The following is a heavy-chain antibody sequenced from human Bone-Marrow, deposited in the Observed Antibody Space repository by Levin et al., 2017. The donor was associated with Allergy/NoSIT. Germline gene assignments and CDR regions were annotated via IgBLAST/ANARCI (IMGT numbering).Heavy chain of an antibody. CDR2: VFYTGKT. V-gene: IGHV4-59*08. CDR1: GVSIDSNY. D-gene: IGHD3/OR15-3a*01. CDR3: ARHQNGWTYPLDY. Sequence: SCTVSGVSIDSNYWSWFRQPPGKGLEWIAYVFYTGKTNYNPSLKSRLTISMDTSKNQFSLNLRSVTAADTAVYYCARHQNGWTYPLDYWGQGTLVTVSS. J-gene: IGHJ4*01.